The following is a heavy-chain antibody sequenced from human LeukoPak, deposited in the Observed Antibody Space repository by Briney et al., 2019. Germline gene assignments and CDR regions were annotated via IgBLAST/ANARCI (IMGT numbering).Heavy chain of an antibody. CDR3: ASISYETFDY. J-gene: IGHJ4*02. V-gene: IGHV4-38-2*01. CDR1: GYSISSGYY. Sequence: KPSETLSLTCAVSGYSISSGYYWGWIRQPPGQGLEWIGSIYHSGSTYYNPSLKSRVTISVDTSKNQFSLKLSSVTAADTAVYYCASISYETFDYWGQGTLVTVSS. CDR2: IYHSGST. D-gene: IGHD3-3*01.